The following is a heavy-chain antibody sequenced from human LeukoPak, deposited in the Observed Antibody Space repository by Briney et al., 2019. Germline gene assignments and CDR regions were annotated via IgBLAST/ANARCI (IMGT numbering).Heavy chain of an antibody. CDR2: IYYTGST. J-gene: IGHJ4*02. CDR1: GDSFSSSSFY. D-gene: IGHD3-10*01. CDR3: ARHVYIYRGVLDY. V-gene: IGHV4-39*01. Sequence: PSEILSLTCTVSGDSFSSSSFYWAWIRQPPGKGLEWIGSIYYTGSTDYNPSLKSRVNIAVDTSKSQFSLSLSSVTAADTAVYYCARHVYIYRGVLDYWGQGTLVTVSS.